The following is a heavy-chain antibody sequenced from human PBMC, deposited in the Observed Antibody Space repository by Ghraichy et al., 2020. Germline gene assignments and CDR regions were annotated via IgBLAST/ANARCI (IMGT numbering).Heavy chain of an antibody. CDR2: ISSTSSHI. J-gene: IGHJ4*02. CDR1: GFTFNSYT. Sequence: GGSLRLSCAASGFTFNSYTMNWVRQTPGKGLEWVSSISSTSSHIYYADSVKGRFTISRDNTKNSMYLQMNSLRPEDTAVYYCARGSTVTTGIDYWGKGTLVTVSS. V-gene: IGHV3-21*01. CDR3: ARGSTVTTGIDY. D-gene: IGHD4-17*01.